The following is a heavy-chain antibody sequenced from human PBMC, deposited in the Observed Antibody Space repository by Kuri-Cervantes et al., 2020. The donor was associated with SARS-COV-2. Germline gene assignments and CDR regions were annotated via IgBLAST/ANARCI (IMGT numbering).Heavy chain of an antibody. CDR1: GGSISSHY. Sequence: GSLRLSCTVSGGSISSHYWSWIRQPPGKGLEWIGYIYYSGSPNYNPSLKSRVTISVDTSKNQFSLKLSSVTAADTAVYYCARIAVAGLNYYYYYYMDVWGKGTTVTVSS. CDR2: IYYSGSP. J-gene: IGHJ6*03. D-gene: IGHD6-19*01. CDR3: ARIAVAGLNYYYYYYMDV. V-gene: IGHV4-59*11.